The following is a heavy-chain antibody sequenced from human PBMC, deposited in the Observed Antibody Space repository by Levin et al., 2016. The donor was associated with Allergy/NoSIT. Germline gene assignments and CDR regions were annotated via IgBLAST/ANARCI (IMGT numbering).Heavy chain of an antibody. Sequence: GGSLRLSCKGSGYSFTSYWIGWVRQMPGKGLEWMGIIYPGDSDTRYSPSFQGQVTISADKSISTAYLQWSSLKASDTAMYYCARRGSVTMVRESKYYYYYYGMDVWGQGTTVTVSS. V-gene: IGHV5-51*01. CDR3: ARRGSVTMVRESKYYYYYYGMDV. CDR1: GYSFTSYW. CDR2: IYPGDSDT. J-gene: IGHJ6*02. D-gene: IGHD3-10*01.